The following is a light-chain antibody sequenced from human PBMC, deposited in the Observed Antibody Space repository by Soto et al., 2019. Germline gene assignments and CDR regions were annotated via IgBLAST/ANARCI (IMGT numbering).Light chain of an antibody. J-gene: IGKJ1*01. Sequence: DIHMTQTPSTLPASVLDTFSILCRASESISSWLAWYQQKPGNAPRLLIYDASKLGRGVPSRFSGAGSGTEFILTISSLQPDDFATYFCQQYNSLSPWTFGQGTKVDIK. CDR2: DAS. CDR3: QQYNSLSPWT. CDR1: ESISSW. V-gene: IGKV1-5*02.